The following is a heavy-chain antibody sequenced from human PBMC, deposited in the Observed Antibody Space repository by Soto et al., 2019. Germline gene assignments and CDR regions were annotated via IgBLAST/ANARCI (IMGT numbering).Heavy chain of an antibody. CDR1: GDAVGGPSYW. CDR2: VYSSGTT. CDR3: ARKIGRGWIAP. V-gene: IGHV4-39*01. Sequence: PSETLSLTCPVSGDAVGGPSYWSRWIRQSPEKGLEWIGSVYSSGTTYYKPSLGGRVTISVDVPNSQVSLEVYSVTDGETGVYYCARKIGRGWIAPWGPGTLVTVSS. J-gene: IGHJ5*02. D-gene: IGHD2-15*01.